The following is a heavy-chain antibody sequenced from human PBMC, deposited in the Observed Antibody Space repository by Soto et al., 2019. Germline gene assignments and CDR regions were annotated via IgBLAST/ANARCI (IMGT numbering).Heavy chain of an antibody. J-gene: IGHJ4*02. CDR2: IGSRSKTI. D-gene: IGHD5-18*01. CDR3: ARDLAISLFDY. Sequence: PGGSLRLSCAASGFTFSTYSMNWVRQAPGKGLKWVSYIGSRSKTIYNADSVKGRFTISRDNAKNSLYLKMNSLRDEDTAVYYCARDLAISLFDYWGQGT. CDR1: GFTFSTYS. V-gene: IGHV3-48*02.